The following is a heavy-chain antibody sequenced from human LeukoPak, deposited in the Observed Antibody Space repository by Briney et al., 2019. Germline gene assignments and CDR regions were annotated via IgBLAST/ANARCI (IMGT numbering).Heavy chain of an antibody. D-gene: IGHD2-15*01. V-gene: IGHV1-69*13. J-gene: IGHJ2*01. CDR3: ARDYFSRAALLGYFDL. CDR1: GGTFSSYA. CDR2: IIPIFGTA. Sequence: GASVKVSCKASGGTFSSYAISWVRQAPGQGLEWMGGIIPIFGTANYAQKFQGRVTITADESTSTAYMELSSLRSEDTAVYYCARDYFSRAALLGYFDLWGRGTLVTVSS.